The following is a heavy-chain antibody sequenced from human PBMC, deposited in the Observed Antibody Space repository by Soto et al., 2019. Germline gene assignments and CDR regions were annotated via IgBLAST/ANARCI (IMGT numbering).Heavy chain of an antibody. CDR2: IIPIFGTA. CDR1: GGTFSSYA. Sequence: QVQLVQSGAEVKKPGSSVKVSCKASGGTFSSYAISWVRQAPGQGLEWMGGIIPIFGTANYAQKFQGRVTITADESTSTAYMELSRLRSEDTAVYYCARDGFRVDTSMAPLPYGIDVWGQGTTVTVSS. CDR3: ARDGFRVDTSMAPLPYGIDV. J-gene: IGHJ6*02. D-gene: IGHD5-18*01. V-gene: IGHV1-69*01.